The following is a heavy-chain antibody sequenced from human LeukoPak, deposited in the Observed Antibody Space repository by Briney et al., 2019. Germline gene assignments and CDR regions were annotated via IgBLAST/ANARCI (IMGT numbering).Heavy chain of an antibody. CDR3: AKNWNYAPFDY. CDR1: GGSISSSSYY. J-gene: IGHJ4*02. V-gene: IGHV4-39*05. D-gene: IGHD1-7*01. Sequence: SETPSHTRTVSGGSISSSSYYWGWTRQPPGKGLEWIGSIYYSGSTYYNPSLKSRVTISVDTSKNQFSLKLSSVTAADTAVYYCAKNWNYAPFDYWGQGTLVTVSS. CDR2: IYYSGST.